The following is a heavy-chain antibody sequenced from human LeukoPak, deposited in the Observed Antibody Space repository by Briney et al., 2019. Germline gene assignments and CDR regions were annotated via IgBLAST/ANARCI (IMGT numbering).Heavy chain of an antibody. CDR3: ARAGYCSSTKCYEGLLFDY. D-gene: IGHD2-2*01. J-gene: IGHJ4*02. CDR2: IYYSGST. V-gene: IGHV4-59*01. CDR1: GGSINSYY. Sequence: SETLSLTCTVSGGSINSYYWSWMRQPPGKGLEWIGYIYYSGSTHYNPSLKSRVTTSVDTSKNQFSLKLNSVTAADTAVYYCARAGYCSSTKCYEGLLFDYWGQGTLVTVSS.